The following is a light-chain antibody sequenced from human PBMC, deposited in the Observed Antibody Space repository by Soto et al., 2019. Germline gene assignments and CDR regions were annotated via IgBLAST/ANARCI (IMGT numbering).Light chain of an antibody. CDR3: QQRDSWPIT. CDR2: GAS. Sequence: EIVLTQSPASLSLSPGERATLSCRASQSVDSYLVWYQQMPGQAPRLLIFGASNRATGIPPRFSGSGSGTDFTLTINSLEPDDSAVYYCQQRDSWPITFGQGTRLEIK. CDR1: QSVDSY. V-gene: IGKV3-11*01. J-gene: IGKJ5*01.